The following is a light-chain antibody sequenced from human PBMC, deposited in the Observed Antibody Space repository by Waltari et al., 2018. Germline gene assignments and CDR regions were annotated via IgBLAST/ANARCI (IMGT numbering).Light chain of an antibody. CDR2: KDS. V-gene: IGLV3-25*03. Sequence: SYELTQPPSVSVSPGQTARITCSGDALPKQYAYWYQQKPGQAPVLVIYKDSERPSGIPERFSGSSAGTTVPLTISGVKAEDGADYYCQSADSSGTYVVFGGGTKLTVL. CDR3: QSADSSGTYVV. CDR1: ALPKQY. J-gene: IGLJ2*01.